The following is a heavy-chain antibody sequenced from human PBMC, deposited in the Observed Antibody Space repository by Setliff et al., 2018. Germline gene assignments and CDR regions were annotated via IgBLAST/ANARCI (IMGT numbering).Heavy chain of an antibody. CDR2: ISDTALGK. V-gene: IGHV3-23*01. Sequence: GESLKISCAASGFTFNTYAMSWVRQPPGKGLEWVSSISDTALGKYYADSVRGRFTISRDNSKKTLYLQMNSLRAEDTAVYYCVKDVVGYSSTWPKRDYFDYWGQGALVTVSS. D-gene: IGHD6-13*01. CDR1: GFTFNTYA. J-gene: IGHJ4*02. CDR3: VKDVVGYSSTWPKRDYFDY.